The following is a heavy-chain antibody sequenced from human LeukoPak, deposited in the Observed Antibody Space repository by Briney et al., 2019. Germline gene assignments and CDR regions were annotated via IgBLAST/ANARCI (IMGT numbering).Heavy chain of an antibody. D-gene: IGHD3-3*01. V-gene: IGHV4-31*03. J-gene: IGHJ6*03. CDR3: ARAVVPTDDFWSGYYIPTYRYYYYYMDV. CDR2: IYYSGST. CDR1: GGSISRGGYS. Sequence: SQTLSLTCTVSGGSISRGGYSWSWIRQHPGKGLEWIGYIYYSGSTYYSPSLKSRVTISVDTSKNQFSLKLSSVTAADTAVYYCARAVVPTDDFWSGYYIPTYRYYYYYMDVWGKGTTVTVSS.